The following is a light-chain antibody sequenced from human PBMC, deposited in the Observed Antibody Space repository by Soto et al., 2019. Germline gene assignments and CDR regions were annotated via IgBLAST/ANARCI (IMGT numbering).Light chain of an antibody. CDR3: CAYAVSYTLYV. CDR1: ISDVGGYNY. V-gene: IGLV2-11*01. CDR2: DVY. J-gene: IGLJ1*01. Sequence: QSALTQPRSVSGSPGQSVTIYCSGTISDVGGYNYVSWYQHHPGRAPNLIIYDVYRRPSGVPDRFSGSNSGNTASLTISGLQAEDEADYYCCAYAVSYTLYVVGTGPKLTVL.